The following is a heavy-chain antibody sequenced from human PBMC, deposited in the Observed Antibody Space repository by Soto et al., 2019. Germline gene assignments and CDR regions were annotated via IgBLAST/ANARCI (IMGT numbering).Heavy chain of an antibody. V-gene: IGHV3-30*18. CDR3: AKSYGDYVSDYYYYMDV. D-gene: IGHD4-17*01. Sequence: GGSLRLSCAASGFTFSSYGMHWVRQAPGKGLEWVAVISYDGSNKYYADSVKGRFTISRDNSKNTLYLQMNSLRAEDTAVYYCAKSYGDYVSDYYYYMDVWGKGTTVTVSS. CDR1: GFTFSSYG. CDR2: ISYDGSNK. J-gene: IGHJ6*03.